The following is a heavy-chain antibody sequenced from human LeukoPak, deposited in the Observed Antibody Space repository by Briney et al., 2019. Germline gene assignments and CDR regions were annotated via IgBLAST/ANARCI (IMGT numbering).Heavy chain of an antibody. Sequence: GASVKVSCKASGYTFTGYYMHWVRQAPGQGLEWMGWINPNSGGTNYAQKFQGRVTMTRDTSISTAYMELSRLRSDDTAVYYCARDNSVGIVAAGTCDYWGQGTLVTVSS. V-gene: IGHV1-2*02. CDR3: ARDNSVGIVAAGTCDY. J-gene: IGHJ4*02. D-gene: IGHD6-13*01. CDR2: INPNSGGT. CDR1: GYTFTGYY.